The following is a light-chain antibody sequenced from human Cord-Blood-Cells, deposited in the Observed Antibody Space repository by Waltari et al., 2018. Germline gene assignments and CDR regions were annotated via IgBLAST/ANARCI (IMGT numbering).Light chain of an antibody. J-gene: IGLJ3*02. CDR2: RDS. CDR3: QVWDSSTALV. CDR1: NMGRTN. V-gene: IGLV3-9*01. Sequence: SSELTQPLSVSVALGQWARITCGGNNMGRTNVHWYQQQPGQTPLLDISRDSNRPPGTPERFAGSNSGNTATLTISRAQAGDEADDYCQVWDSSTALVFGGGTKLTVL.